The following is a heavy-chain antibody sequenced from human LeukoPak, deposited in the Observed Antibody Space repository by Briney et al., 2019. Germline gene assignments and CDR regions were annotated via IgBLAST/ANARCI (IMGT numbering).Heavy chain of an antibody. Sequence: PGGSLRLSCAASGFTFDDYAMHWVRQAPGKGLEWVSGISWNSGSIGYADSVKGRFTISRDNAKNSLYLQMNSLRAEDTALYYCAKDMVLLGFGEPGGGVDYWGQGTLVTVSS. J-gene: IGHJ4*02. D-gene: IGHD3-10*01. CDR2: ISWNSGSI. V-gene: IGHV3-9*01. CDR1: GFTFDDYA. CDR3: AKDMVLLGFGEPGGGVDY.